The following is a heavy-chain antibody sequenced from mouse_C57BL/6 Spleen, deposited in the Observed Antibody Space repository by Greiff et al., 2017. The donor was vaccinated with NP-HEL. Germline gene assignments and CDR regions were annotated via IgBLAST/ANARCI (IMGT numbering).Heavy chain of an antibody. D-gene: IGHD3-3*01. J-gene: IGHJ4*01. Sequence: VQLQQSGAELVKPGASVKLSCKASGYTFTSYWMQWVKQRPGQGLEWIGEIDPSDSYTNYNQKFKGKATLTVDTSSSTAYMQLSSLTSDDSAVYYCARWARGSYYAMDYWGQGTSVTVSS. CDR3: ARWARGSYYAMDY. CDR2: IDPSDSYT. V-gene: IGHV1-50*01. CDR1: GYTFTSYW.